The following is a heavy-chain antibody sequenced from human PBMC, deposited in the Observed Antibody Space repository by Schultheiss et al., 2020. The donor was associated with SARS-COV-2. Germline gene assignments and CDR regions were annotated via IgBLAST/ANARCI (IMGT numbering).Heavy chain of an antibody. Sequence: GGSLRLSCAASGFDFSGYSMNWVRQAPGKGLEWVSAISGSGGSTYYADSVKGRFTISRDNSKNTLYLQMNSLRAEDTAVYYCARDWKKGGLPGGDYYYYYYMDVWGKGTTVTVSS. CDR3: ARDWKKGGLPGGDYYYYYYMDV. J-gene: IGHJ6*03. V-gene: IGHV3-23*01. CDR1: GFDFSGYS. CDR2: ISGSGGST. D-gene: IGHD2-8*02.